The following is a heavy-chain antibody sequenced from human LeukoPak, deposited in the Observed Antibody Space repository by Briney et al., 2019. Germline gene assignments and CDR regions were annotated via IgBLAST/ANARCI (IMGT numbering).Heavy chain of an antibody. Sequence: PGGSLRLSCAASGFTFSSYAMSWVRQAPGKGLEWVSAISGSGGSTYYADSVKGRSTISRDNSKNTLYLQMYSLRAEDTAVYYCAKDSTYYDFWSGYYGTDAFDIWGQGTMVTVSS. CDR2: ISGSGGST. D-gene: IGHD3-3*01. CDR1: GFTFSSYA. J-gene: IGHJ3*02. V-gene: IGHV3-23*01. CDR3: AKDSTYYDFWSGYYGTDAFDI.